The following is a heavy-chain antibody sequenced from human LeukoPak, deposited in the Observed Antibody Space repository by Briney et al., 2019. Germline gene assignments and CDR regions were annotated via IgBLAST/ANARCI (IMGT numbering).Heavy chain of an antibody. V-gene: IGHV3-7*05. CDR1: GFTFSSSW. D-gene: IGHD2-8*01. Sequence: HPGGSLRLSCVASGFTFSSSWMNWVRQAPGKGLEWVANIKGDGSVQSYVDSVKGRFTISRDNFKNTLYLQMNSLRAEDTAVYYCAKRGCDTNGCPYYFDYWGQGTLVTVSS. CDR3: AKRGCDTNGCPYYFDY. J-gene: IGHJ4*02. CDR2: IKGDGSVQ.